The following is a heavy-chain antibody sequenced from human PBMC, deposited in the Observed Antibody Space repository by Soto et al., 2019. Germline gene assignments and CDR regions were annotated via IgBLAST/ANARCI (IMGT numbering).Heavy chain of an antibody. V-gene: IGHV3-30*04. Sequence: GGSLRLSCAASGFTFSSYAMHWVRQAPGKGLEWVAVISYDGSNKYYADSVKGRFTISRDNSKNTLYLRMNSLRAEDTAVYYCARDRSGDAFDIWGQGTMVTVSS. J-gene: IGHJ3*02. CDR3: ARDRSGDAFDI. CDR1: GFTFSSYA. CDR2: ISYDGSNK.